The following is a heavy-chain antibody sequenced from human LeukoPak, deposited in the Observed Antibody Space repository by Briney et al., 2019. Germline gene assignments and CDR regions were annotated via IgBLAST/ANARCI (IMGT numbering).Heavy chain of an antibody. V-gene: IGHV4-31*03. Sequence: SQTLSLTCTLSGASLSSGGYYWSWIRQHAGKGLEWIGYIYYSGSTYYNPSLKSRVTISVDTSKNQFSLKLSSVTAADTAVYYCAREAKSIAARVFYCYGMDVWGQGTTVTVSS. CDR3: AREAKSIAARVFYCYGMDV. CDR2: IYYSGST. CDR1: GASLSSGGYY. J-gene: IGHJ6*02. D-gene: IGHD6-6*01.